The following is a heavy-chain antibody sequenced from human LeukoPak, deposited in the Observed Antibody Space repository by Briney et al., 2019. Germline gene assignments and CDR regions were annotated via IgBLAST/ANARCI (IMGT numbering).Heavy chain of an antibody. CDR2: IYSGGST. CDR3: ARYTAMASDAFDI. D-gene: IGHD5-18*01. V-gene: IGHV3-53*01. J-gene: IGHJ3*02. Sequence: PGGSLRLSCAASGFTVSSNYMSWVRQAPGKGLEWVSVIYSGGSTYYADSVKGRFTISRDNSKNTLYLQMNSLRAEDTAVYYCARYTAMASDAFDIWGQGTMVTVSS. CDR1: GFTVSSNY.